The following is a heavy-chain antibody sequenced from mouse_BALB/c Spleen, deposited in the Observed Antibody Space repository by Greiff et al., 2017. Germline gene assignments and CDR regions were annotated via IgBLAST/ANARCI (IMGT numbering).Heavy chain of an antibody. J-gene: IGHJ3*01. CDR3: ASSYYGNHGFAY. D-gene: IGHD2-10*01. CDR2: ISYSGST. Sequence: EVKLMESGPSLVKPSQTLSLTCSVTGDSITSGYWNWIRKFPGNKLEYMGYISYSGSTYYNPSLKSRISITRDTSKNQYYLQLNSVTTEDTATYYCASSYYGNHGFAYWGQGTLVTVSA. V-gene: IGHV3-8*02. CDR1: GDSITSGY.